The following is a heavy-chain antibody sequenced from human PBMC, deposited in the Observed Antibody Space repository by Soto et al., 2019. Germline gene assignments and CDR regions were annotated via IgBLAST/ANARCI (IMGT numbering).Heavy chain of an antibody. D-gene: IGHD6-19*01. Sequence: VKVSFKASGGTFNSYAISWVRQAPGQGLEWMGGIIPIFGTANYAQKFQGRVTITADESTSTAYMELSSLRSEDTAVYYCAREGSGPGGIAVPRELFQHWGQGTLVTVSS. CDR2: IIPIFGTA. CDR3: AREGSGPGGIAVPRELFQH. CDR1: GGTFNSYA. V-gene: IGHV1-69*13. J-gene: IGHJ1*01.